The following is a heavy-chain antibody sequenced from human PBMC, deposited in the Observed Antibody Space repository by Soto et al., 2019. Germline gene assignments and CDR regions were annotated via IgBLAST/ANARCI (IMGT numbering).Heavy chain of an antibody. V-gene: IGHV1-8*01. Sequence: GESLKISCKASGYTFTSYDINWVRQATGQGLEWMGWMNPNSGNTGYAQKFQGRVTMTRNTSISTAYMELSSLRSEDTAVYYCAIIPYTYYYFGMDVWGQGTTVTVSS. D-gene: IGHD2-2*02. J-gene: IGHJ6*02. CDR3: AIIPYTYYYFGMDV. CDR2: MNPNSGNT. CDR1: GYTFTSYD.